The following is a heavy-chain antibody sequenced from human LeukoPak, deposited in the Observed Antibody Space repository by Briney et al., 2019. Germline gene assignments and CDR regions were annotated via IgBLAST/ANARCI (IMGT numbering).Heavy chain of an antibody. CDR2: IKQDGSEK. CDR3: ARTPRYCSGGSCYNFDY. D-gene: IGHD2-15*01. J-gene: IGHJ4*02. CDR1: GFTFSSYW. Sequence: GGSLRLSCAASGFTFSSYWMSWFRQAPGKGLEWVANIKQDGSEKYYVDSVKGRFTISRDNAKNSLYLQMNSLRAEDTAVYYCARTPRYCSGGSCYNFDYWGQGTLVTVSS. V-gene: IGHV3-7*01.